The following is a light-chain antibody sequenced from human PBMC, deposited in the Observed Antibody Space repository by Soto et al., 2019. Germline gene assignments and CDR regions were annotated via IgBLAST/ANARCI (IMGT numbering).Light chain of an antibody. J-gene: IGLJ1*01. Sequence: QSALTPPASVSGSPGQSITISCTGTSSDVDGYNHVSWYQQHPGKAPKLMIYDVSNRPSGVSNRFFGSKSDNTASLTISGLQAEDEADYYCSSYASSSTYVFGTGTKVTVL. CDR2: DVS. V-gene: IGLV2-14*03. CDR1: SSDVDGYNH. CDR3: SSYASSSTYV.